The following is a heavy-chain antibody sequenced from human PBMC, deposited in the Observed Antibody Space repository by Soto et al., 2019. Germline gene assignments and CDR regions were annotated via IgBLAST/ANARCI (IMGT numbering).Heavy chain of an antibody. Sequence: SETLSLTCAVYGRSFSGYYWTWIRQPPGTGLEWIGESNHSGSTNYNPSLKSRVTISVDTSKNQFSLKLNSVTAADTAVYYCARDLWGYCGTDCSPLHVWGQGTTVTVS. CDR1: GRSFSGYY. D-gene: IGHD2-21*02. J-gene: IGHJ6*02. V-gene: IGHV4-34*01. CDR2: SNHSGST. CDR3: ARDLWGYCGTDCSPLHV.